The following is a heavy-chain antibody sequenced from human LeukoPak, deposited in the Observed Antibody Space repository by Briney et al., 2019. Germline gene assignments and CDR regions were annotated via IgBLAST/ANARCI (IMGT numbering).Heavy chain of an antibody. D-gene: IGHD1-1*01. CDR1: GFTFSSYG. CDR2: IRYDGSNK. V-gene: IGHV3-30*02. Sequence: GGSLRLSCAASGFTFSSYGMHWGRHAPGRGVEWGAFIRYDGSNKYYADSVKGQLPIPTDNSKNTLYWQRNSLRAADTAVYYCAKNTTWNDGIFDYWGQGTLVTVSS. J-gene: IGHJ4*01. CDR3: AKNTTWNDGIFDY.